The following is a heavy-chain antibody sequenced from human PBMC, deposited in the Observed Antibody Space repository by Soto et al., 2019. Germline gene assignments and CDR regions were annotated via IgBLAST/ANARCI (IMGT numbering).Heavy chain of an antibody. D-gene: IGHD4-17*01. CDR1: GGTFSSYA. CDR2: IIPIFGTA. Sequence: QVQLVQSGAEVKKPGSSVKVSCKASGGTFSSYAISWVRQAPGQGLEWMGGIIPIFGTANYAQKFQGRVTITADESTSXVYMGLSSLRSEDTAVYYCAGGGNDYGDYLENGMDVWGQGTTVTVSS. CDR3: AGGGNDYGDYLENGMDV. V-gene: IGHV1-69*12. J-gene: IGHJ6*02.